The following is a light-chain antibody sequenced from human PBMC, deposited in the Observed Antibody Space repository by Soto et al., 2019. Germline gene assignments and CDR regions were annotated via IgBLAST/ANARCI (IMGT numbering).Light chain of an antibody. J-gene: IGKJ5*01. V-gene: IGKV1-39*01. CDR1: QSIGKH. CDR2: GAS. CDR3: PQSYTSPTT. Sequence: DIQMTQSPSFLSASVGDRVTITCRASQSIGKHLNWYQQKPGKAPKFLIYGASTLQSGVPSRFTGSGSGTDFTLTVNSLQAEDFATYYCPQSYTSPTTFGQGTRLEI.